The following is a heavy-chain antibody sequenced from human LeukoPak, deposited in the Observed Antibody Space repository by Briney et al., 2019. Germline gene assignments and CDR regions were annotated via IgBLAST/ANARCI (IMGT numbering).Heavy chain of an antibody. V-gene: IGHV3-30*04. CDR1: GLTFSSYA. J-gene: IGHJ4*02. CDR2: ISYDVSNK. D-gene: IGHD1-26*01. CDR3: ARDASALVGAPYFDY. Sequence: GKSLRLSCAASGLTFSSYAMHWVRQAPGKGLEWVAVISYDVSNKYYADSVKGRFTISRDNSKNTLYLQMNSLRAEDTAVYYCARDASALVGAPYFDYWGQGTLVTVSS.